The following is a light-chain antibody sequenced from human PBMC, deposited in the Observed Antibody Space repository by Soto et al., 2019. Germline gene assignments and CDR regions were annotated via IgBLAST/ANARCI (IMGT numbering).Light chain of an antibody. CDR2: DAS. V-gene: IGKV3-11*01. Sequence: EIVLTQSPATLSLSPGERATLSCRASQSVSSYLAWYQQKPGQAPRLLIYDASNRATGIPARFSGSGSGTDCTLTISSLEPEDFAVYYGQQRSNWPPYTFGQGTKLEIK. J-gene: IGKJ2*01. CDR1: QSVSSY. CDR3: QQRSNWPPYT.